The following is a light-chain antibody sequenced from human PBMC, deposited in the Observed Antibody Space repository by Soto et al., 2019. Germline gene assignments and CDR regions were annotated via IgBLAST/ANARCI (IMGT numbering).Light chain of an antibody. J-gene: IGKJ4*01. CDR1: QSVRSS. V-gene: IGKV3-15*01. CDR3: QQYNNWPLT. Sequence: EIVMTQSPVTLSVSPGERATLSCRASQSVRSSLAWYQQRPGQAPRLLIYGASARATGIPARISGNGSGTEFSLTISSLQSEDSAVYYCQQYNNWPLTFGGGTKVDIK. CDR2: GAS.